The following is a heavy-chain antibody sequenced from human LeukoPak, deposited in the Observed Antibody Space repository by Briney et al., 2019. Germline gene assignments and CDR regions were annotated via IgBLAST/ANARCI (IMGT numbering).Heavy chain of an antibody. Sequence: PGGSLRLSCAASGFSVSANYMSWVRQAPGKGLEWVSVLYSTGSTYYADSVKGRFTISRDNSKNTLSLQLNSLRADDTAVYYCAKHTALYDAYGALNWFDPWGQGTLVTASS. V-gene: IGHV3-53*01. CDR3: AKHTALYDAYGALNWFDP. J-gene: IGHJ5*02. CDR2: LYSTGST. CDR1: GFSVSANY. D-gene: IGHD4/OR15-4a*01.